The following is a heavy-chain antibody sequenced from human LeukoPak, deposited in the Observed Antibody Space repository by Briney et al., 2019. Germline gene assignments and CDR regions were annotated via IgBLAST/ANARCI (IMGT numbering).Heavy chain of an antibody. CDR3: ARARARGYCSGGSCYSNSYYYYYMDV. V-gene: IGHV4-4*07. D-gene: IGHD2-15*01. CDR2: IYTSGST. J-gene: IGHJ6*03. Sequence: SETLSLTCTVSGGSISSYYWSWIRQPAGRGLEWIGRIYTSGSTNYNPSLKSRVTISVDTSKNQFSLKLSSVTAADTAVYYCARARARGYCSGGSCYSNSYYYYYMDVWGKGTTVTISS. CDR1: GGSISSYY.